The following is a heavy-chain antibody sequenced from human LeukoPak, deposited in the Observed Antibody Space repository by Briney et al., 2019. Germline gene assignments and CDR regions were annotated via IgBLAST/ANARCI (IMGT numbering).Heavy chain of an antibody. CDR1: GYTFTGYY. CDR3: ATTVAAAAYYYYGMDV. Sequence: VASVKVSCKASGYTFTGYYMHWVRQAPGQGLEWMGWINPNSGGTNYAQKFQGRVTMTRDTSISTAYMELSRLRSDDTAVYYCATTVAAAAYYYYGMDVWGQGTTVTVSS. D-gene: IGHD6-25*01. CDR2: INPNSGGT. J-gene: IGHJ6*02. V-gene: IGHV1-2*02.